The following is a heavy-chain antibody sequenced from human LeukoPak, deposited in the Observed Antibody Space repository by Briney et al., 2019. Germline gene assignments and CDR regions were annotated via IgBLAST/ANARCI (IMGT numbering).Heavy chain of an antibody. J-gene: IGHJ4*02. Sequence: GGSLRLSCAASGFTFSSYWMSWVRQAPGKGLEWVANIKQDGSEKYYVDSVKGRFTISRDNAKNSLYLQMNSLRAEDTAVYYCARASLYSSGWYDFDYWGQGTQVTVSS. V-gene: IGHV3-7*01. CDR3: ARASLYSSGWYDFDY. CDR1: GFTFSSYW. D-gene: IGHD6-19*01. CDR2: IKQDGSEK.